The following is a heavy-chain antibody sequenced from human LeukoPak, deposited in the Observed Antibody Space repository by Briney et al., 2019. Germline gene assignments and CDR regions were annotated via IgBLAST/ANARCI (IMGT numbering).Heavy chain of an antibody. CDR1: GFTFSSYS. V-gene: IGHV3-48*04. D-gene: IGHD3-10*01. CDR2: ISSSSSTI. CDR3: GRDMDV. Sequence: PGGSLRLSRAASGFTFSSYSMNWVRQAPGKGLEWVSYISSSSSTIYYADSVKGRFTISRDNAKNSLYLQINSLRAEDTAVYYCGRDMDVWGQGSTVTVSS. J-gene: IGHJ6*02.